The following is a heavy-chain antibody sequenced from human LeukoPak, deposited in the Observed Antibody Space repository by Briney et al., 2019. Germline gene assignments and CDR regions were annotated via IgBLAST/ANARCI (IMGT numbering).Heavy chain of an antibody. J-gene: IGHJ4*02. CDR2: IYYSGST. CDR1: GGSISSGDYY. D-gene: IGHD6-19*01. CDR3: ARDSGMAGTSFDY. Sequence: SETLSLTCTVSGGSISSGDYYWSWIRQPPGKGLEWVGYIYYSGSTYYNPSLKSRVTISVDTSKNQFSLKLSSVTAADTAVYYCARDSGMAGTSFDYWGQGTLVTVSS. V-gene: IGHV4-30-4*08.